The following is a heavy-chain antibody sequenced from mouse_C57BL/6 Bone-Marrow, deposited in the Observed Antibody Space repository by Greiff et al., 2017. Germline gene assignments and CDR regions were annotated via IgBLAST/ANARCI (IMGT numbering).Heavy chain of an antibody. V-gene: IGHV5-17*01. CDR3: ARPGITTVDY. CDR2: ISSGSSTI. D-gene: IGHD1-1*01. J-gene: IGHJ2*01. CDR1: GFSFSDYG. Sequence: VQRVESGGGLVKPGGSLQLSCAASGFSFSDYGMHWVRQAPEKGLVWVAYISSGSSTIYYADTVKGRFTISRDNAKNTLFLQMTSLRSEDTAMYYCARPGITTVDYWGQGTTLTVSS.